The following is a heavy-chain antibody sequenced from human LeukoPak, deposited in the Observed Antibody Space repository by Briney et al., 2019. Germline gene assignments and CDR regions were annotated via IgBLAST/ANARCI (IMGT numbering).Heavy chain of an antibody. CDR2: IKEDESEK. J-gene: IGHJ4*01. CDR3: TCRGVVKVY. Sequence: GRSLRPSCPASGFSFSYHWMNCVRQAPGEGLEWVANIKEDESEKNYVDSVKGRFTIFRDNAKKSLSLEMSSLRADDTAVYYCTCRGVVKVYWGQGTLVIVSS. CDR1: GFSFSYHW. D-gene: IGHD2-15*01. V-gene: IGHV3-7*01.